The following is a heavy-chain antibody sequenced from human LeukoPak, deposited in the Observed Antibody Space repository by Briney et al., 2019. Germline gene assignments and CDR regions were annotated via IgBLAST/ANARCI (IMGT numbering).Heavy chain of an antibody. CDR3: ASATISYGDYTFDY. V-gene: IGHV4-59*01. CDR1: GGSISSYY. CDR2: IYYSGST. Sequence: PWETLSLTCTVSGGSISSYYWSWIRQPPGKGLEWIGYIYYSGSTNYNPSLKSRVTISVDTSKNQFSLKLSSVTAADTAVYYCASATISYGDYTFDYWGQGTLVTVSS. J-gene: IGHJ4*02. D-gene: IGHD4-17*01.